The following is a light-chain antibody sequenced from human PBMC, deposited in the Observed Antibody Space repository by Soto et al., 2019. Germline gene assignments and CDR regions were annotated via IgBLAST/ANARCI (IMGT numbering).Light chain of an antibody. CDR3: QQRSSRPPMYT. V-gene: IGKV3-11*01. CDR2: GAS. J-gene: IGKJ2*01. CDR1: QTVSASY. Sequence: EIVLTQSPGTLSLSPGEKATLSCRASQTVSASYLAWYQQKPGQAPRLLIYGASKRATGIPARFSGSGSGTDFTLTISSLEPEDFAVYYCQQRSSRPPMYTFGQGTKVDIK.